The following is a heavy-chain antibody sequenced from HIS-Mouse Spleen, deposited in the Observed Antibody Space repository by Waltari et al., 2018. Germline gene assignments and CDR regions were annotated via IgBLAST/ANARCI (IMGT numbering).Heavy chain of an antibody. CDR1: GGSISSSSYY. Sequence: QLQLQESGPGLVKPSETLSLTCTVSGGSISSSSYYWGWIRQPPGKGLEWIGSIYYSETTHSNPSRKSRVTISVDTSKNQFSLKLSSVTAADTAVYYCARESPYSSSWYDWYFDLWGRGTLVTVSS. J-gene: IGHJ2*01. CDR3: ARESPYSSSWYDWYFDL. CDR2: IYYSETT. V-gene: IGHV4-39*07. D-gene: IGHD6-13*01.